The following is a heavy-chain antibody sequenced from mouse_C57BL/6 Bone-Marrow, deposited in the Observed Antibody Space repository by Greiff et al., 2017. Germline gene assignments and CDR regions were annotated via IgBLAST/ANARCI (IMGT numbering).Heavy chain of an antibody. CDR3: ARDDGYYPYAMDY. V-gene: IGHV1-22*01. Sequence: VQLQQSGPELVKPGASVKMSCKASGYTFTHYNMHWVKQSHGKSLEWIGYINPNNGGTSYNQKFKGKATLTVNKSSSTAYMELRSLTSEDSAVYYCARDDGYYPYAMDYWGQGTSVTVSS. CDR1: GYTFTHYN. J-gene: IGHJ4*01. D-gene: IGHD2-3*01. CDR2: INPNNGGT.